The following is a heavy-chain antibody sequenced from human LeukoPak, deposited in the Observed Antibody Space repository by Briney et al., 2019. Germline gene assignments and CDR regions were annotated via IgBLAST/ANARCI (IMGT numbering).Heavy chain of an antibody. CDR3: GRGRYNYGYIYDY. CDR1: GFTFSSYS. J-gene: IGHJ4*02. V-gene: IGHV3-21*01. Sequence: RAGGSLRLSCAASGFTFSSYSRNWVRQAPGKGLEWVSSISSSSSNIYYADLENGRFIISSANANKFPYQQMHILRAEDTVVYYWGRGRYNYGYIYDYWGEGTLVTVSS. D-gene: IGHD5-18*01. CDR2: ISSSSSNI.